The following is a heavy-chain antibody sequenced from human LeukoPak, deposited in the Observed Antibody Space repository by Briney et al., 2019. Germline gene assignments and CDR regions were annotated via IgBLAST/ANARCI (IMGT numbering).Heavy chain of an antibody. CDR2: TIPIFDTP. V-gene: IGHV1-69*06. CDR1: GGTFINYA. D-gene: IGHD4-17*01. Sequence: SVKVSFKASGGTFINYAISWVRQAPGQGLEWMGGTIPIFDTPNFAQKFQGRVTITADKSTSTAYMELSRLRSEDTAVYYCARAVQVTTGGLFDYWGQGTLVTVSS. J-gene: IGHJ4*02. CDR3: ARAVQVTTGGLFDY.